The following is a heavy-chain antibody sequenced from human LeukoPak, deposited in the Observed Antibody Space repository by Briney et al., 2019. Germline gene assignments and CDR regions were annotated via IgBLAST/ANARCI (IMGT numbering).Heavy chain of an antibody. D-gene: IGHD6-19*01. Sequence: AGGSLRLSCAASGFTFSSYAMHWVRQAPGKGLEWVAVISYDGSNKYYADSVKGRFTISRDNSKNTLYLQMNSLRAEDTAVYYCARDLAGYSSGWYNSYFDYWGQGTLVTVSS. V-gene: IGHV3-30-3*01. CDR3: ARDLAGYSSGWYNSYFDY. J-gene: IGHJ4*02. CDR1: GFTFSSYA. CDR2: ISYDGSNK.